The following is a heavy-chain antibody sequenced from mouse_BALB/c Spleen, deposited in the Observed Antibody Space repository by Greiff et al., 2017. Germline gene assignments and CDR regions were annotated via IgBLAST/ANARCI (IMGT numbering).Heavy chain of an antibody. D-gene: IGHD4-1*01. CDR2: IYTGSGST. V-gene: IGHV1-77*01. CDR3: ARDNWDDWFDY. Sequence: VQLQQSGPELVKPGASVKMSCKASGYTFTDYVISWVKQRTGQGLEWIGEIYTGSGSTYYNEKFKGMAILTADKSSNTAYMQLSSLTSEYSAVYDCARDNWDDWFDYWGQGTLVTVSA. CDR1: GYTFTDYV. J-gene: IGHJ3*01.